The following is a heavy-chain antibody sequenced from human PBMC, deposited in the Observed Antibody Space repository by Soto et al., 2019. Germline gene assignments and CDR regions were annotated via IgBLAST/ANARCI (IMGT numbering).Heavy chain of an antibody. CDR3: AKPRLKSYDYIWGSPVDTSGRRDY. D-gene: IGHD3-16*01. V-gene: IGHV3-23*01. CDR2: ISGSGGST. J-gene: IGHJ4*02. Sequence: HPGGSLRLSCAASGFTFSSYAMSWVRQAPGKGLEWVSAISGSGGSTYYADSVKGRFTISRDNSKNTLYLQMNSLRAEDTAVYYCAKPRLKSYDYIWGSPVDTSGRRDYWGQGTLVTVSS. CDR1: GFTFSSYA.